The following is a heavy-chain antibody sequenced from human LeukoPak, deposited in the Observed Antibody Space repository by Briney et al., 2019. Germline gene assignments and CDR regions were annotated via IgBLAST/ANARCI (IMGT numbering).Heavy chain of an antibody. CDR3: ARDHPRLRGRSGIDY. D-gene: IGHD4-17*01. CDR2: ISAYNGNT. CDR1: GYTFTSYG. Sequence: ASVKVSCKASGYTFTSYGISWVRQAPGQGLEWMGWISAYNGNTNYAQKLQGRVTMTTDTSTSTAYMELRSLRFDDTAVYYCARDHPRLRGRSGIDYWGQGTLVTVSS. J-gene: IGHJ4*02. V-gene: IGHV1-18*01.